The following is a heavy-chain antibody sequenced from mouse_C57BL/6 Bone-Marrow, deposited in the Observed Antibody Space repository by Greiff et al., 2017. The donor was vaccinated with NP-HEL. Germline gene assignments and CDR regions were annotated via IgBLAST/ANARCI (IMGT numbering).Heavy chain of an antibody. D-gene: IGHD1-1*02. CDR1: GYAFSSYW. CDR2: IYPGDGDT. Sequence: LQQSGASVKISCKASGYAFSSYWMNWVKQRPGKGLEWIGQIYPGDGDTNYNGKFKGKATLTADKSSSTAYMQLSSLTSEDSAVYVWAREPEVGDWYFDVWGTGTTVTVSS. V-gene: IGHV1-80*01. CDR3: AREPEVGDWYFDV. J-gene: IGHJ1*03.